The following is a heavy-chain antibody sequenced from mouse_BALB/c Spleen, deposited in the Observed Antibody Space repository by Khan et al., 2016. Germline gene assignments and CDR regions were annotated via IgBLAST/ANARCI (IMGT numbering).Heavy chain of an antibody. D-gene: IGHD1-1*02. J-gene: IGHJ4*01. CDR2: IRLKSNNYAT. Sequence: EVQLQESGGGLVQPGGSMKLSCVASGFTFSNYWMNWVRQSPEKGLEWVAEIRLKSNNYATHYAESVRGRFTISRDDSKSSVYLQMNNVRAEDTGIYYCTKLDYDYAMDYWGQGTSVTVSS. V-gene: IGHV6-6*02. CDR1: GFTFSNYW. CDR3: TKLDYDYAMDY.